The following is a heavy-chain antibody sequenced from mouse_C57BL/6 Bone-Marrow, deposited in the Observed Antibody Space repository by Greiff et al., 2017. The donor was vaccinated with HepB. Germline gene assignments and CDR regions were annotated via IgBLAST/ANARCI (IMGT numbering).Heavy chain of an antibody. V-gene: IGHV14-3*01. J-gene: IGHJ3*01. D-gene: IGHD2-13*01. Sequence: VQLQQSVAELVRPGASVKLSCTASGFNIKNTYMHWVKQRPEQGLEWIGRIDPANGNTKYAPKFPGKATITADTSSNTAYLQLSSLTSEDTAIYYCGLYYGDGSWFAYWGQGTLVTVSA. CDR3: GLYYGDGSWFAY. CDR2: IDPANGNT. CDR1: GFNIKNTY.